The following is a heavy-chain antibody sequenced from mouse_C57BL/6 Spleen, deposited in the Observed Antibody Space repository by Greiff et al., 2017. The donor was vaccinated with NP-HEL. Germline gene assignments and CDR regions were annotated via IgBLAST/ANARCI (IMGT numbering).Heavy chain of an antibody. J-gene: IGHJ4*01. CDR3: ARGYYGSSYAMDY. V-gene: IGHV1-69*01. Sequence: QVQLQQPGAELVMPGASVKLSCKASGYTFTSYWMHWVKQRPGQGLEWIGEIDPSDSYTNYNQKFKVKSTLTVDKSSSTAYMQLSSLTSEDSAVYYCARGYYGSSYAMDYWGQGTSVTVSS. CDR1: GYTFTSYW. CDR2: IDPSDSYT. D-gene: IGHD1-1*01.